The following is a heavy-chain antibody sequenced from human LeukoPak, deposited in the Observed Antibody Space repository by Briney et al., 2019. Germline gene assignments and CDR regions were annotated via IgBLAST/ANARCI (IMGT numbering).Heavy chain of an antibody. V-gene: IGHV1-8*01. CDR1: GYTFTSYD. J-gene: IGHJ4*02. D-gene: IGHD4-23*01. CDR2: MNPNSGNT. CDR3: ARVGYGGNDYYFDY. Sequence: GASVKVSCKASGYTFTSYDINWVRQATGQGLEWMGWMNPNSGNTGYAQRFQGRVTMTRNTSISTAYMELSSLRSEDTAVYYCARVGYGGNDYYFDYWGQGTLVTVSS.